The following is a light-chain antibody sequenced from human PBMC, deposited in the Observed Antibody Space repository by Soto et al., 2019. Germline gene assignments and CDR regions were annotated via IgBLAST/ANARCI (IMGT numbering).Light chain of an antibody. CDR1: SSNIGAGFD. CDR3: QSFDTILGRSV. J-gene: IGLJ2*01. V-gene: IGLV1-40*01. Sequence: QSVLTQPPSVSGAPGQRVTIPCTGTSSNIGAGFDVPWYQHLPGTAPKLLIYGNNHRPSGVPDRFSGSKSGTSASLAITGLQAEDEADYSCQSFDTILGRSVFGGGTKLTVL. CDR2: GNN.